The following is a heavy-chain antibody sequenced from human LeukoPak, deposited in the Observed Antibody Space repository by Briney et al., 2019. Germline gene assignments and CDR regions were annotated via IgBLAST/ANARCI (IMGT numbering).Heavy chain of an antibody. J-gene: IGHJ6*03. CDR1: GFTVRSNY. Sequence: GGSLRLSCAASGFTVRSNYMNWVRQAPGKGLEWVSLIYSGGSTYYADSVKGRFTISRDNSKNTLYPQMNSLRAEDTAVYYCAREHGYGDYAYVDVWGKGTTVTISS. V-gene: IGHV3-53*01. CDR3: AREHGYGDYAYVDV. CDR2: IYSGGST. D-gene: IGHD4-17*01.